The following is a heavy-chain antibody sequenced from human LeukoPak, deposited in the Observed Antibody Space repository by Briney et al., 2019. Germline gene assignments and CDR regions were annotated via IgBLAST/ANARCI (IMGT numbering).Heavy chain of an antibody. CDR2: IFHGVSDT. CDR3: ARQRGYSSGRPKYFDY. V-gene: IGHV5-51*01. D-gene: IGHD5-18*01. CDR1: GYSFSSYW. J-gene: IGHJ4*02. Sequence: ESLKIFCKTSGYSFSSYWIGWVRQMPRKGLELMGIIFHGVSDTTYSPSFQGQVIISADKSISTAYLQWSSLKASDTAMYYCARQRGYSSGRPKYFDYWGQGTPVTVPS.